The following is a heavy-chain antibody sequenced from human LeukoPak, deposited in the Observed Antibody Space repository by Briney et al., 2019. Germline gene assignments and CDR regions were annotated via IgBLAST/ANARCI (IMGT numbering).Heavy chain of an antibody. Sequence: AALKVSFKASGYTFTGCYMHWVRQAPGQGLEWMGWINPNSGGTNYAQKFQGWVTMTRDTSISTDYMELSRLRSDDTAVYYCERGGYCSGGSCYFFFDIWGQGTMVTVSS. V-gene: IGHV1-2*04. CDR1: GYTFTGCY. D-gene: IGHD2-15*01. CDR3: ERGGYCSGGSCYFFFDI. CDR2: INPNSGGT. J-gene: IGHJ3*02.